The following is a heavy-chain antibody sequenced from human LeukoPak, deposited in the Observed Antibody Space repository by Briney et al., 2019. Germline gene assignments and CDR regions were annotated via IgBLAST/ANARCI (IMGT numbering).Heavy chain of an antibody. CDR2: ISAYSGNT. CDR3: ARTHDYDNFPDY. CDR1: GYTFNRYG. V-gene: IGHV1-18*01. D-gene: IGHD4-11*01. Sequence: ASVKVSCKSSGYTFNRYGFSWVRQAPGQRLECLGWISAYSGNTKYAQNFQDRVTMTTDASTSTAYMEMRSLTSDDTAVYFCARTHDYDNFPDYWGQGTRVAVTS. J-gene: IGHJ4*02.